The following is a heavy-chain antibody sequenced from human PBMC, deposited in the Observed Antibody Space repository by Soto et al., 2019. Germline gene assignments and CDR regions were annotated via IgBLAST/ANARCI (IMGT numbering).Heavy chain of an antibody. D-gene: IGHD3-9*01. CDR3: ARLEGLATISYYFDF. CDR1: GDSINSDKYY. CDR2: IYYRGNT. Sequence: PSETLSLTCSVSGDSINSDKYYWGWIRQPPGKGLEWIGSIYYRGNTYYNPSLQTQVTISLDKSKSKFSLKLNSVTAADSAMYFCARLEGLATISYYFDFWGQGALVTVSS. V-gene: IGHV4-39*01. J-gene: IGHJ4*02.